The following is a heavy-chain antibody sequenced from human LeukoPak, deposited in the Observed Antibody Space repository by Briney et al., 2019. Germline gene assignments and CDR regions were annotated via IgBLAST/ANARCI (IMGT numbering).Heavy chain of an antibody. CDR1: GGTFSSYA. D-gene: IGHD1-1*01. CDR2: INPNSGGT. V-gene: IGHV1-2*02. Sequence: GSSVKVSCKASGGTFSSYAISWVRQAPGQGLEWMGWINPNSGGTNYAQKFQGRVTMTKDTSISTAYMELSRLRSDDTAVYYCARVDWNDAFDIWGQGTMVTVSS. CDR3: ARVDWNDAFDI. J-gene: IGHJ3*02.